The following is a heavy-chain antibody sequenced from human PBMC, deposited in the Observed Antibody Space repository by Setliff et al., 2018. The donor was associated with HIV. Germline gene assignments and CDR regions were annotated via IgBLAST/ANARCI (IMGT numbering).Heavy chain of an antibody. Sequence: AASVKVSCKASGYTFTSYALHWVRQAPGQGLEWMGWINTNTGNPTYAQGFTGRFVFSLYTSVSTAYLQTRSLKAEENAVYYCARAREDKALDSYWGQGTLVTVSS. CDR3: ARAREDKALDSY. CDR1: GYTFTSYA. D-gene: IGHD5-18*01. V-gene: IGHV7-4-1*02. CDR2: INTNTGNP. J-gene: IGHJ4*02.